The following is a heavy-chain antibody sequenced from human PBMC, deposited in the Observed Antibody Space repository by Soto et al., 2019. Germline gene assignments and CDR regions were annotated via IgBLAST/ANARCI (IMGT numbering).Heavy chain of an antibody. CDR2: IIPIFGTA. CDR3: ARDLIAPFSY. V-gene: IGHV1-69*13. Sequence: SVNVSCKASGGTFSSYAISWVRQAPGQGLEWMGGIIPIFGTANYAQKFQGRVTITADESTGTAYMELSSLRSEDTAVYYCARDLIAPFSYWGQGTLVTVSS. CDR1: GGTFSSYA. J-gene: IGHJ4*02.